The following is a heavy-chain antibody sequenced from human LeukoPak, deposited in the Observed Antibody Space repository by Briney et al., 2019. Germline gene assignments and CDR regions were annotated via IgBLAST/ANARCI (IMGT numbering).Heavy chain of an antibody. Sequence: SETLSLTCTVSGGSISGYYWSWIRQPAGKALEWIGRIHTSGTTSYNPSLRSRVTMSVDTSKNQFSLKLNSVTAADTAVYYCARDTVTFDPWGQGTLVTVSS. J-gene: IGHJ5*02. CDR3: ARDTVTFDP. V-gene: IGHV4-4*07. CDR2: IHTSGTT. CDR1: GGSISGYY. D-gene: IGHD4-17*01.